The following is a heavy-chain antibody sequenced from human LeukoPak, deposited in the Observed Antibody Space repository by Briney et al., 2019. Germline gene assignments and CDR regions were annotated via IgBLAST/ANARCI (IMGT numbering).Heavy chain of an antibody. J-gene: IGHJ4*02. Sequence: ASVKVSCKASGYTLTGYYMHWVRQAPGQGLEWMGRIIPILGIANYAQKFQGRVTITADKSTSTAYMELSSLRSEDTAVYYCTLMATITKTLRVPIYWGQGTLVTVSS. V-gene: IGHV1-69*02. D-gene: IGHD5-24*01. CDR3: TLMATITKTLRVPIY. CDR2: IIPILGIA. CDR1: GYTLTGYY.